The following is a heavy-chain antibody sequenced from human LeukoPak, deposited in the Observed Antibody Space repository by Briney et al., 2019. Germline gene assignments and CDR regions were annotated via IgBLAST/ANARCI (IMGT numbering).Heavy chain of an antibody. D-gene: IGHD2-2*01. V-gene: IGHV3-15*01. CDR3: TTDYVPAAMAEYFQH. CDR2: IKSKTDGGTT. Sequence: GSLRLSCAASGFTFSNAWMSWVRQAPGKGLEWVGRIKSKTDGGTTDYAAPVKGRFTISRDDSKNTLYLQMNSLKTEDTAVYYCTTDYVPAAMAEYFQHWGQGTLVTVSS. J-gene: IGHJ1*01. CDR1: GFTFSNAW.